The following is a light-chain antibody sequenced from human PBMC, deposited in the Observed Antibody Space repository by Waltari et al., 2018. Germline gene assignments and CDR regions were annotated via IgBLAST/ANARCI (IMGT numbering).Light chain of an antibody. CDR2: AAS. V-gene: IGKV1-16*02. J-gene: IGKJ4*01. Sequence: DIQMTQSPSSLSASVGDRVTITCRASQAISNSLAWFQQKPGKAPKSLSYAASSLQSWVPSNFSGSGSGTDFTLTISSLQPENFATYYCQQYKSYPLTFGGGTKVEIK. CDR1: QAISNS. CDR3: QQYKSYPLT.